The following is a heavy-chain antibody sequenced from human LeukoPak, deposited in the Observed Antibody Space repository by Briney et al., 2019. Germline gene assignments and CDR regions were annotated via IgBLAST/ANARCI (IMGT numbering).Heavy chain of an antibody. CDR1: GGTFSSYG. D-gene: IGHD1-26*01. J-gene: IGHJ4*02. Sequence: ASVKVSCKASGGTFSSYGVSWVRQAPGQGLELMGGINPIFGTAKYLQKFQGRVTITADESTSTAYMELSSLRSEDTAVYYCARDQSRDSGSYDFWGQGTLVTVSS. CDR3: ARDQSRDSGSYDF. V-gene: IGHV1-69*01. CDR2: INPIFGTA.